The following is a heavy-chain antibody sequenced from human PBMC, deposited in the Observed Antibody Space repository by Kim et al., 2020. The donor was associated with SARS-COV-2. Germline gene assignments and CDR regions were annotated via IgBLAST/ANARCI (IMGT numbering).Heavy chain of an antibody. Sequence: GGSLRLSCGASGFTFNNYAMSWVRQAPGKGLEWVSAMSGSGAGAYYADSVKGRFTISRDNSKSTLCLQMSSLRAEDTAVYYCAKASAGPWYFDYWGQGTL. V-gene: IGHV3-23*01. CDR1: GFTFNNYA. CDR2: MSGSGAGA. D-gene: IGHD6-13*01. J-gene: IGHJ4*02. CDR3: AKASAGPWYFDY.